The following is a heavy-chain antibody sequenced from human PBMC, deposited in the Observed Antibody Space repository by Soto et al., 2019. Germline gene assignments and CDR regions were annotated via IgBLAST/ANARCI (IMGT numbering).Heavy chain of an antibody. J-gene: IGHJ6*02. D-gene: IGHD3-3*01. CDR3: ARAIFGVVHYYYYGMDV. CDR2: IIPIFGTA. V-gene: IGHV1-69*01. Sequence: QVQLVQSGAEVKKPGSSMKVSCKASGGTFSSYAISWVRQAPGQGLEWMGGIIPIFGTANYAQKFQGRVTITADESTSTAYMELSSLRSEDTAVYYCARAIFGVVHYYYYGMDVWGQGTTVTVSS. CDR1: GGTFSSYA.